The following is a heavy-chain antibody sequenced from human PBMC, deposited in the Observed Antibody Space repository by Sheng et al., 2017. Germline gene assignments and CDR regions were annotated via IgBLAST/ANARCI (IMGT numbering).Heavy chain of an antibody. D-gene: IGHD3-10*01. V-gene: IGHV1-69*01. CDR1: GGAFGTYA. CDR3: ARIFGNSASVTYYYGMDV. Sequence: QVQLVQSGAEAKKPGSSVKASCKASGGAFGTYAIGWVRQAPAQGIEWMGGIVPAFGTTKYAQKFQGRVTITADASTNIAYMELRSLKSEDTAVYFCARIFGNSASVTYYYGMDVWG. J-gene: IGHJ6*02. CDR2: IVPAFGTT.